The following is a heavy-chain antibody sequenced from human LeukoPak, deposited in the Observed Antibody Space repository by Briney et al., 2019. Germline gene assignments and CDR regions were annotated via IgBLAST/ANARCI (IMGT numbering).Heavy chain of an antibody. Sequence: PGGSLRLSCAASGFTFSSYWMSWVRQAPGKGLEWVANIKQDGSEKYYVDSVKGRFTISRDNAKNSLYLQMNSLRAEDTAVYYCAREDVLRYFDWLNYWGQGTLVTVSS. D-gene: IGHD3-9*01. V-gene: IGHV3-7*01. J-gene: IGHJ4*02. CDR3: AREDVLRYFDWLNY. CDR1: GFTFSSYW. CDR2: IKQDGSEK.